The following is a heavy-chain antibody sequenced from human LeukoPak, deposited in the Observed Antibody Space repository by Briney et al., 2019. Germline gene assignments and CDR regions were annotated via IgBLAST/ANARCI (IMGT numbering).Heavy chain of an antibody. V-gene: IGHV3-9*01. Sequence: GGSLRLSCAASGFTFTDYTMHWVRQAPGKGLEWVSGISWNSGSIGYADSVKGRFTISRDNAKNSLFLHMNSLRDEDTAVYYCATDRGVFDWGQGTLVTVSS. CDR3: ATDRGVFD. CDR1: GFTFTDYT. D-gene: IGHD3-10*01. J-gene: IGHJ4*02. CDR2: ISWNSGSI.